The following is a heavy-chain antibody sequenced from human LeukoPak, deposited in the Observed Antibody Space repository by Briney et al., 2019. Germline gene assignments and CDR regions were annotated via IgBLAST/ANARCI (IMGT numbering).Heavy chain of an antibody. D-gene: IGHD3-22*01. CDR2: INDYTGNT. V-gene: IGHV4-34*01. Sequence: PSETLSLTCDVFGGLFTDYFWTWIRQSPGKGLEGIGEINDYTGNTNYNPSLNSRVSTSLAKSKNQFSLELRSVTAADTAVYYCARGRIAKIVVVHSFHYGMDVWGQGTTVTVSS. CDR3: ARGRIAKIVVVHSFHYGMDV. CDR1: GGLFTDYF. J-gene: IGHJ6*02.